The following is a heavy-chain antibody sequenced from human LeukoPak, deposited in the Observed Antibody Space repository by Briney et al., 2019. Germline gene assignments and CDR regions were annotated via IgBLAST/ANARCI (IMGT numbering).Heavy chain of an antibody. CDR3: ARGSKRYYGSGTSNFDP. D-gene: IGHD3-10*01. J-gene: IGHJ5*02. CDR2: IYYSGST. V-gene: IGHV4-30-4*01. Sequence: PSETLSLTCTVSGGSISSGDYYWSWIRQPPGKGLEWIGYIYYSGSTYYNPSLKSRVTISVDTSKNQFSLKLSSVTAADTAVYFCARGSKRYYGSGTSNFDPWGQGTLVTASS. CDR1: GGSISSGDYY.